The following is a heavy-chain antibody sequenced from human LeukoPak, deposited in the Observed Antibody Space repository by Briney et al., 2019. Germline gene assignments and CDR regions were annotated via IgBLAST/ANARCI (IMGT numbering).Heavy chain of an antibody. Sequence: GGSLRLSCAASGFTFSSYGMHWVRQAPGKGLEWVAVISYDGSNKYYADSVKGRFTISRDNSKNMLYLQMNSLRAEDTAVYYCAKDSYYYDSSGPPDVWGQGTTVTVSS. CDR3: AKDSYYYDSSGPPDV. J-gene: IGHJ6*02. CDR1: GFTFSSYG. CDR2: ISYDGSNK. V-gene: IGHV3-30*18. D-gene: IGHD3-22*01.